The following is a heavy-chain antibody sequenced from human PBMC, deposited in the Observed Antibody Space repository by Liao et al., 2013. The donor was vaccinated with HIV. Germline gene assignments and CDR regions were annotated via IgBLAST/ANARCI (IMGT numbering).Heavy chain of an antibody. CDR2: INHSGST. V-gene: IGHV4-34*01. D-gene: IGHD4-11*01. CDR3: ATDDYSNSIPYWYFDL. CDR1: GGSFSGYF. J-gene: IGHJ2*01. Sequence: QVQLQQWGAGLLKPSETLSLTCAVYGGSFSGYFWSWIRQPPGKGLEWIGEINHSGSTNYNPSLKSRVTISVDMSKNQFSLKLSSVTAADTAVYYCATDDYSNSIPYWYFDLWAVAPWSLSPQ.